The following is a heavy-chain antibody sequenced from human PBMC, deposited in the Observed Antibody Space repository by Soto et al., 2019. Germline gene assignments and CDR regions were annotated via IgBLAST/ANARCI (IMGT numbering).Heavy chain of an antibody. V-gene: IGHV3-30*03. J-gene: IGHJ6*02. CDR3: AIDVEAVAVSYGRHX. Sequence: GRSLRLSFAASGFTFSSYGMHWVRQAPGKGLDCVAVISSDGSNKYYAHSVKARFTVSRDNSKNTLYLQMTSLRTEDTAVYYCAIDVEAVAVSYGRHXPRQATTGTAS. CDR1: GFTFSSYG. D-gene: IGHD6-19*01. CDR2: ISSDGSNK.